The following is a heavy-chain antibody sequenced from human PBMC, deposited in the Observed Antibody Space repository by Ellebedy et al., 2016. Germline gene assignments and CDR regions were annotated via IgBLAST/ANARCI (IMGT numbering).Heavy chain of an antibody. J-gene: IGHJ3*01. V-gene: IGHV4-59*02. CDR3: AKWNGGWYAFEV. Sequence: SETLSLTCNVSGGSVSSDYWNWIRRPPGKGLEWIGFVFHTGATLYNPSLKSRVTMSVDTSKNQFSLKLTSMSAADTAVYYCAKWNGGWYAFEVWGQGTMVTVSS. D-gene: IGHD6-19*01. CDR1: GGSVSSDY. CDR2: VFHTGAT.